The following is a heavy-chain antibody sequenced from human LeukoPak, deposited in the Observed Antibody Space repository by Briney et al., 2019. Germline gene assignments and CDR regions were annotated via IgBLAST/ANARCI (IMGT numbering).Heavy chain of an antibody. Sequence: GGSLRLSCAASGFTFSNAWMSWVRQAPGKGLEWVGRIKSKTDGGTTDYAAPVKGRFTISRDDSKNTLYLQMNSLKTEDTAVYYCTTDVRPNPLGSSGYDYWGQGTLVTVSS. J-gene: IGHJ4*02. CDR3: TTDVRPNPLGSSGYDY. D-gene: IGHD5-12*01. V-gene: IGHV3-15*01. CDR2: IKSKTDGGTT. CDR1: GFTFSNAW.